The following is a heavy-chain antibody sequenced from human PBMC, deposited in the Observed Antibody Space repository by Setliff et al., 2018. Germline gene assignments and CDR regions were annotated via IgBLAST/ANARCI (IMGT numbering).Heavy chain of an antibody. D-gene: IGHD5-18*01. Sequence: ASVKVSCKASGYTFTSYYMRWVRQAPGQGLEWMGIINPSGGSTSYAQKFQGRVTMTRDTSTSTVYMELSSLRSEDTAVYYCARVGRYVDTAMVFDYWGQGTLVTVSS. V-gene: IGHV1-46*01. CDR2: INPSGGST. CDR3: ARVGRYVDTAMVFDY. J-gene: IGHJ4*02. CDR1: GYTFTSYY.